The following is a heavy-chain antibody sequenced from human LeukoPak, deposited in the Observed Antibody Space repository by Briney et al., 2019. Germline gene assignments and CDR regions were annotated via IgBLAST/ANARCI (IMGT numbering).Heavy chain of an antibody. Sequence: GGSLRLSCAASGFTVSSNYMNWVRQAPGKGLEWVSYISPSSSTIYYADSGRGRFTISRDNAKNSLYLQMSSLRAEDTAVYYCAREHTPFGSGCTAAYWGQGTLVTVSS. V-gene: IGHV3-48*01. CDR1: GFTVSSNY. D-gene: IGHD6-19*01. J-gene: IGHJ4*02. CDR3: AREHTPFGSGCTAAY. CDR2: ISPSSSTI.